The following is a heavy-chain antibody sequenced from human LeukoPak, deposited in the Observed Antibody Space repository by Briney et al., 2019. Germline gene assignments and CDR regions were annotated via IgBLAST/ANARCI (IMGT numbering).Heavy chain of an antibody. D-gene: IGHD6-6*01. CDR2: IYTGGTT. V-gene: IGHV3-66*01. CDR1: GFSVTSNH. J-gene: IGHJ4*02. Sequence: GGSLRLSCAASGFSVTSNHMNWVRQAPGKGLEWVSIIYTGGTTHYADSLNDRFTISRDDSINTLYLQMNSLRAEDTAVYYCARDSSSYYFDYWGEGTLVTVSS. CDR3: ARDSSSYYFDY.